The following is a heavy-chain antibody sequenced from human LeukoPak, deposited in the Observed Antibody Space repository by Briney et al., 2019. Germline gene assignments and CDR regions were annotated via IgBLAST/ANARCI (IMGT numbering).Heavy chain of an antibody. V-gene: IGHV3-66*01. CDR3: ARGRPVGASTVEDY. J-gene: IGHJ4*02. CDR1: GFTFSSYG. D-gene: IGHD1-26*01. CDR2: IYSGGST. Sequence: GGSLRLSCAASGFTFSSYGMHWVRQAPGQGLEWVSVIYSGGSTYYADSVKGRFTISRDNSKNTLYLQMNNLRAEDTAVYYCARGRPVGASTVEDYWGQGTLVTVSS.